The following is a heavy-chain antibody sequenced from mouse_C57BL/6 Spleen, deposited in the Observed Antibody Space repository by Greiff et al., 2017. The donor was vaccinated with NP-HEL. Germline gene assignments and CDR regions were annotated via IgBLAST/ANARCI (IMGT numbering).Heavy chain of an antibody. D-gene: IGHD2-4*01. V-gene: IGHV1-69*01. CDR1: GYTFTSYW. J-gene: IGHJ4*01. CDR2: IDPSDSYT. CDR3: ARGDDDYGVGYAMDY. Sequence: VQLQQPGAELVMPGASVKLSCKASGYTFTSYWMHWVKQRPGQGLEWIGEIDPSDSYTNYNQKFKGKSTLTVDKSSSTAYMQLSSLTSEDSAVYYCARGDDDYGVGYAMDYWGQGTSVTVSS.